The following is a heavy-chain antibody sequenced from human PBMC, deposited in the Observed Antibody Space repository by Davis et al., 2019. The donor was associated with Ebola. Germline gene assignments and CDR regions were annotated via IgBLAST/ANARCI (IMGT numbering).Heavy chain of an antibody. CDR1: GGSFSGYY. D-gene: IGHD1-26*01. CDR2: IYYSGST. Sequence: MPSETLSLTCAVYGGSFSGYYWSWIRQPPGKGLEWIGYIYYSGSTNYNPSLKSRVTISVETSKNQFSLKLNSLTAADTAVYYCASDGPVGAILYGMDVWGQGTTVTVSS. V-gene: IGHV4-59*12. J-gene: IGHJ6*02. CDR3: ASDGPVGAILYGMDV.